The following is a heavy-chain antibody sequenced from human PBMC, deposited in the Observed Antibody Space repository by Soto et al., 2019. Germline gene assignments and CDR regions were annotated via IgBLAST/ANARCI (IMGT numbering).Heavy chain of an antibody. J-gene: IGHJ6*02. CDR2: IYYSGST. V-gene: IGHV4-30-4*02. Sequence: SDTLSLTCTVSGGSISSGDYYWSWIRQPPGKGLEWIGYIYYSGSTYYNPSLKSRVTISVDASKNQFSLKLSSVTAADTAVYYCARDFGGTAMVTGYYYYGMDVWGQGTTVTVSS. CDR1: GGSISSGDYY. CDR3: ARDFGGTAMVTGYYYYGMDV. D-gene: IGHD5-18*01.